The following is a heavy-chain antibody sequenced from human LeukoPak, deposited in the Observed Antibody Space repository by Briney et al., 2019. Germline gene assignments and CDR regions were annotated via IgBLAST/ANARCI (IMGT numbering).Heavy chain of an antibody. Sequence: SETLSLTCTVSGGSISSYYWSWIRQPPGKGLEWIGYIYYSGSTNYNPSLKSRVTISVDTSKNQFSLKLSSVTAADTAVYYCARLPYYYGSGSFDYWGQGTLVTVSS. CDR1: GGSISSYY. CDR3: ARLPYYYGSGSFDY. J-gene: IGHJ4*02. D-gene: IGHD3-10*01. CDR2: IYYSGST. V-gene: IGHV4-59*12.